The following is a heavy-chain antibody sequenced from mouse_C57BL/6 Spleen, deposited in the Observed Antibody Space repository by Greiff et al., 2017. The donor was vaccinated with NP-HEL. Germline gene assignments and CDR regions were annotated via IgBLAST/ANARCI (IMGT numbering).Heavy chain of an antibody. Sequence: EVQGVESGGGLVKPGGSLKLSCAASGFTFSSYAMSWVRQTPEKRLEWVATISDGGSYTYYPDNVKGRFTISRDNAKNNLYLQMSHLKSEDTAMYYWARATTVVATRYFDVWGTGTTVTVSS. V-gene: IGHV5-4*01. CDR3: ARATTVVATRYFDV. CDR2: ISDGGSYT. CDR1: GFTFSSYA. J-gene: IGHJ1*03. D-gene: IGHD1-1*01.